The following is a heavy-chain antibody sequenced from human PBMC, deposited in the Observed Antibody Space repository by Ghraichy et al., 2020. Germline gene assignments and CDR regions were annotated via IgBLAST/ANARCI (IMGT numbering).Heavy chain of an antibody. V-gene: IGHV3-7*03. CDR1: GFSFSNYW. Sequence: GGSLRLSCAASGFSFSNYWMTWVRQAPGKGLEWVANIKQDESEKYYVDSVKGRFTISRDNAKNSLYLQMNSLRAEDTAVYYCAGSIYDVWGSYPIEGWGQGTLVTVSS. CDR3: AGSIYDVWGSYPIEG. D-gene: IGHD3-16*02. CDR2: IKQDESEK. J-gene: IGHJ4*02.